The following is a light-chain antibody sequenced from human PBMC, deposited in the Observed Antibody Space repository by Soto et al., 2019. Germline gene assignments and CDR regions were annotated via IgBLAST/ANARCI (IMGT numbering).Light chain of an antibody. CDR3: QQYGSSPRT. V-gene: IGKV3-20*01. Sequence: EIVLTQSPGTLSLSPGDRATLSCRASQSVSSSSLAWYHQKPGQAPRLLIYDTSSRATDIPDRFSGSGSGTDFTLTISRLEPEDFAVYYCQQYGSSPRTFGQGTKLEIK. CDR2: DTS. J-gene: IGKJ2*01. CDR1: QSVSSSS.